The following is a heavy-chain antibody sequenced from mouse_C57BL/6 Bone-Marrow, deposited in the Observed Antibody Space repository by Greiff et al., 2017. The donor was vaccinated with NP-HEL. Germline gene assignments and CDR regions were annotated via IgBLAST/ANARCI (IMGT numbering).Heavy chain of an antibody. J-gene: IGHJ3*01. CDR3: ARRSFAY. V-gene: IGHV1-59*01. CDR2: IDPSDSYT. Sequence: VQLQQSGAELVRPGTSVKLSCKASGYTFTSYWMHWVKQRPGQGLEWIGVIDPSDSYTNYNQKFKGKATLTVDTSSSTAYMQLSSLTSEDSAVYYCARRSFAYWGQGTLVTVSA. CDR1: GYTFTSYW.